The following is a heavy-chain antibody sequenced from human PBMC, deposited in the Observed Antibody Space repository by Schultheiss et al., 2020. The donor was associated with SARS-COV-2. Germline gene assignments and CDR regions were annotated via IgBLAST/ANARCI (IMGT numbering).Heavy chain of an antibody. D-gene: IGHD4-11*01. CDR1: GGSISSYY. V-gene: IGHV4-59*12. J-gene: IGHJ5*02. Sequence: SETLSLTCTVSGGSISSYYWSWIRQHPGKGLEWIGYIYYSGSTNYNPSLKSRVTMSVDTSKNQFSLKLSSVTAADTAVYYCAREGYSNYVVWFDPWGQGTLVTVSS. CDR2: IYYSGST. CDR3: AREGYSNYVVWFDP.